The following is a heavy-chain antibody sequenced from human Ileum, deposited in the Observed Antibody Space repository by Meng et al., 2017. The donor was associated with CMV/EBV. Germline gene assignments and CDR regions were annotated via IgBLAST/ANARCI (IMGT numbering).Heavy chain of an antibody. CDR3: VTTGWGF. V-gene: IGHV3-23*01. Sequence: GESLKISCAGSGFNFNGAWMSWVRQAPGKGLEWVSVVFCSDDSTHYTDSVRGRFSISRDKSKNTVYLQMNSLRVEDTAVYYCVTTGWGFWGQGTLVTVSS. J-gene: IGHJ4*02. D-gene: IGHD1-26*01. CDR1: GFNFNGAW. CDR2: VFCSDDST.